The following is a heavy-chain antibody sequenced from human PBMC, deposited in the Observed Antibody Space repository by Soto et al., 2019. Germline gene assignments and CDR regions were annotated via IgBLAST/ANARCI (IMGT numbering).Heavy chain of an antibody. Sequence: QVQLQESGPGLVKPSQTLSLTCTVSGGSVSSGDYYWSWIRQPPGKGLEWIGYIHYSGSTYYNPSLKSRVTISIDTSKKQFSLKLSSVTAADTAVYFCASFSSSSEQSFDYWGQGTLVTVSS. D-gene: IGHD6-13*01. CDR1: GGSVSSGDYY. CDR2: IHYSGST. CDR3: ASFSSSSEQSFDY. J-gene: IGHJ4*02. V-gene: IGHV4-30-4*01.